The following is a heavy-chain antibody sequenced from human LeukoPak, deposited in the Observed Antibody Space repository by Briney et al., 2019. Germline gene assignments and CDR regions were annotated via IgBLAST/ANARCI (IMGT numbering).Heavy chain of an antibody. J-gene: IGHJ5*02. CDR1: VYTFTSYS. CDR3: ARDQSEDFINWFDP. D-gene: IGHD2/OR15-2a*01. Sequence: ASLKVSCKASVYTFTSYSIHSVRQAPGQGLEWMGWIYPNTGGTNYAQNFQGRVTMTRDTSISTAYMELSSLTSDDTAVYYCARDQSEDFINWFDPWGQGTLVTVSS. V-gene: IGHV1-2*02. CDR2: IYPNTGGT.